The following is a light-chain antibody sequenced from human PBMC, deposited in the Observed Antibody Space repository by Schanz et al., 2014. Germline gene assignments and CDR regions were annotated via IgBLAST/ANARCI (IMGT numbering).Light chain of an antibody. J-gene: IGKJ1*01. CDR3: QQYNSYPLT. CDR1: QDISNS. V-gene: IGKV1-8*01. CDR2: SAS. Sequence: AIRITQSPSSLSASTGDRVTITCRASQDISNSLAWYQQRPGKAPSLLIYSASTLQTGVPSRFNGSGSGTDFTLSISCLQSEDFATYYCQQYNSYPLTFGQGTKVEIK.